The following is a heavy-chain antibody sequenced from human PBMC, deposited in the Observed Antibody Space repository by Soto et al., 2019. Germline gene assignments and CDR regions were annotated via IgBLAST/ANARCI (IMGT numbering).Heavy chain of an antibody. D-gene: IGHD3-9*01. CDR3: ARRSASGYDILTGYAFDY. V-gene: IGHV4-39*01. J-gene: IGHJ4*02. Sequence: PSETLSLTCTVSGGSISSSSYYWGWIRQPPGKGLEWIGSIYYSGGTYYNPSLKSRVTISVDTSKNQFSLKLSSVTAADTAVYYCARRSASGYDILTGYAFDYWGQGTLVTVSS. CDR1: GGSISSSSYY. CDR2: IYYSGGT.